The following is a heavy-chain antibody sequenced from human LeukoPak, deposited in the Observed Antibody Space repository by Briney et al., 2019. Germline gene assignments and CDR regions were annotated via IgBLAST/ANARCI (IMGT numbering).Heavy chain of an antibody. CDR1: GGSLSTTSHF. CDR2: IYYSGTT. Sequence: PSETLSLTCTVSGGSLSTTSHFWGWIRQPPGKGLEWIGSIYYSGTTHYNPSLKSRVTMSVDTSKNQFSLKLSSVTAADTAVYYCARDYYYDSSGYYYEGYNWFDPWGQGTLVTVSS. J-gene: IGHJ5*02. D-gene: IGHD3-22*01. V-gene: IGHV4-39*07. CDR3: ARDYYYDSSGYYYEGYNWFDP.